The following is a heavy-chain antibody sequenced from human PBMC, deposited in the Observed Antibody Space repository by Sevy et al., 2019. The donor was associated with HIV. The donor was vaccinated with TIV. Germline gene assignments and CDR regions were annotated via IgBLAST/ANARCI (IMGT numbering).Heavy chain of an antibody. CDR1: GYTFTSYG. D-gene: IGHD3-22*01. CDR3: ARDRYYYDSSGQGYYYYGMDV. Sequence: ASVKVPCKASGYTFTSYGISWVRQAPGQGLEWMGWISAYNGNTNYAQKLQGRVTMTTDTSTSTAYMELRSLRSDDTAVYYCARDRYYYDSSGQGYYYYGMDVWGQGTTVTVSS. CDR2: ISAYNGNT. J-gene: IGHJ6*02. V-gene: IGHV1-18*04.